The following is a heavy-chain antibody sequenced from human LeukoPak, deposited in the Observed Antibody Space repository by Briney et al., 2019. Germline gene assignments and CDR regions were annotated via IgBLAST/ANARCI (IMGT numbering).Heavy chain of an antibody. CDR2: ISYDGSNK. Sequence: GGSLRLSCAGSGFTFNIHAMRWVRQAPGKGLEWVAVISYDGSNKYYADSVKGRFTISRDNAKNSLYLQMNSLRAEDTAVYYCAREGVAPIDYWGQGTLVTVSS. CDR1: GFTFNIHA. J-gene: IGHJ4*02. CDR3: AREGVAPIDY. V-gene: IGHV3-30-3*01. D-gene: IGHD3-3*01.